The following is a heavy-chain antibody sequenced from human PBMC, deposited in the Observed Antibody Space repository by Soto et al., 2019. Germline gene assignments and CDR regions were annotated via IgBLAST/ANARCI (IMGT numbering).Heavy chain of an antibody. V-gene: IGHV3-7*01. Sequence: GGSLRLSCVTSGFSFSTFWLNWVRQAPGRGLEWVANINQDGSEKYYVDSVKGRFTISRDNAQNSLYLQMNSLRAEDTAVYYCARDRVLRFLEWLPYYGMDVWGQGTTVTSP. CDR2: INQDGSEK. CDR1: GFSFSTFW. D-gene: IGHD3-3*01. CDR3: ARDRVLRFLEWLPYYGMDV. J-gene: IGHJ6*02.